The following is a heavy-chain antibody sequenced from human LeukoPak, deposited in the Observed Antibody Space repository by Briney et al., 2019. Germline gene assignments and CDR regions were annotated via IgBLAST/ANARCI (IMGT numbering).Heavy chain of an antibody. V-gene: IGHV3-21*01. Sequence: PGGSLRLSCAASGFTFSSYSMNWVRQAPGKGLEWVSSISSSSSYIYYADSVKGRFTISRDNAKNSLYLQMNSLRAEDTAVYYCARGCKGGSCYYYGMDVWGQGTTVTVSS. CDR3: ARGCKGGSCYYYGMDV. J-gene: IGHJ6*02. CDR2: ISSSSSYI. CDR1: GFTFSSYS. D-gene: IGHD2-15*01.